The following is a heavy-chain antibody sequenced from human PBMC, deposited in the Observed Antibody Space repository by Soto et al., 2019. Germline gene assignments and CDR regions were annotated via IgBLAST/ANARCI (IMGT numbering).Heavy chain of an antibody. Sequence: GASVKVSCKASGYTFTSYAMHWVRQAPGQRLEWMGWINAGNGNTKYSQKFQGRVTITRDTSASTAYMELSSLRSEDTAVYYCARPVLDYYDSSGYSDWFDTWGQGTLVTVSS. V-gene: IGHV1-3*01. J-gene: IGHJ5*02. CDR3: ARPVLDYYDSSGYSDWFDT. CDR2: INAGNGNT. D-gene: IGHD3-22*01. CDR1: GYTFTSYA.